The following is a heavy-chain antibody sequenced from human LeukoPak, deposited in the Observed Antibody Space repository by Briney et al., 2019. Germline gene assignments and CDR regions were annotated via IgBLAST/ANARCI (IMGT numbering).Heavy chain of an antibody. V-gene: IGHV3-7*01. CDR1: GFTFSSYA. CDR2: IKQDGSEK. CDR3: ARDGAQDGYFDY. J-gene: IGHJ4*02. D-gene: IGHD3-16*01. Sequence: GGSPRLSCAASGFTFSSYAMSWVRQAPGKGLEWVANIKQDGSEKYYVDSVKGRFTISRDNAKNSLYLQMNSLRAEDTAVYYCARDGAQDGYFDYWGQGTLVTVSS.